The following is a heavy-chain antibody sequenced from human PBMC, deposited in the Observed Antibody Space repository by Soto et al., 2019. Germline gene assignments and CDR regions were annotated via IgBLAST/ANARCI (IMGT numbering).Heavy chain of an antibody. CDR3: TTDQIWAWQQLVIDAFDI. J-gene: IGHJ3*02. CDR1: GFTFSNAW. CDR2: IKSKTDGGTT. D-gene: IGHD6-13*01. Sequence: EVQLVESGGGLVKPGGSLRLSCAASGFTFSNAWMSWVRQAPGKGLEWVGRIKSKTDGGTTDYAAPVKGRFTISRDDSKNTLYLQMNSLKTEDTAVYYCTTDQIWAWQQLVIDAFDIWGQGTMVTVSS. V-gene: IGHV3-15*01.